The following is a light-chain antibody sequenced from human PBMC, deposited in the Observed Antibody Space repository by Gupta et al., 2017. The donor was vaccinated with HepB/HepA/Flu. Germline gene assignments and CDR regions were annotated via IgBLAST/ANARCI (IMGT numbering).Light chain of an antibody. Sequence: QSVLTQPPSASGTPGQRVTISCSGGSANIGSNTVHWYQHLPGTAPKLLIYGKNQRPSGVPDRFSGSTSGTSDSLAISGLQSEDEADYYCATWDDSLKGRVFGGGTKLTVL. CDR1: SANIGSNT. CDR3: ATWDDSLKGRV. CDR2: GKN. J-gene: IGLJ2*01. V-gene: IGLV1-44*01.